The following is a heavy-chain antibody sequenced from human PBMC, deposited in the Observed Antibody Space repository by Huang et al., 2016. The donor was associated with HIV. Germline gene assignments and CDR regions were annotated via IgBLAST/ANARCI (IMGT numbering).Heavy chain of an antibody. J-gene: IGHJ4*02. CDR3: ARRSAFYRLDY. D-gene: IGHD3-10*01. CDR2: ISSSDNSI. V-gene: IGHV3-11*01. CDR1: GFTFSDYY. Sequence: QVQLVESGGGLVKPGGSLRLSCAASGFTFSDYYSSWIRQTPGKGLGWISYISSSDNSIYYADSVKGRFTISRDDAKNSLYLQMNSLRADDTAVYYCARRSAFYRLDYWGQGTLVTVSS.